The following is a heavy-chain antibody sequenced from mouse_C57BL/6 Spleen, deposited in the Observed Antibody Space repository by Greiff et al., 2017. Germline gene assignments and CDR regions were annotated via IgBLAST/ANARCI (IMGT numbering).Heavy chain of an antibody. Sequence: QVQLQQPGAELVKPGASVKMSCKASGYTFTSYWITWVKQRPGQGLEWIGDIYPGSGSTNYNEKFKSKDTLTVDTSSSTAYMQLSSLTSEDSAVYYCARGDYGYDEYAMDYWGQGTSVTVSS. CDR1: GYTFTSYW. J-gene: IGHJ4*01. CDR2: IYPGSGST. CDR3: ARGDYGYDEYAMDY. D-gene: IGHD2-2*01. V-gene: IGHV1-55*01.